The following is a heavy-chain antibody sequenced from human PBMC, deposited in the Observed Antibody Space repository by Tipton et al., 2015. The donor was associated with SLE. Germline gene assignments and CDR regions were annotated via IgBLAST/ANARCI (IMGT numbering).Heavy chain of an antibody. CDR2: IYTSGST. D-gene: IGHD1-1*01. V-gene: IGHV4-61*09. CDR1: GGSISSDTYY. CDR3: ARGYDLDY. Sequence: TLSLTCIVSGGSISSDTYYWSWLRQPAGKGLEWIGHIYTSGSTNYNPSLKSRVTISVDTSKNQFSLKLSSVTAADTAVYYCARGYDLDYWGQGTLVTVSS. J-gene: IGHJ4*02.